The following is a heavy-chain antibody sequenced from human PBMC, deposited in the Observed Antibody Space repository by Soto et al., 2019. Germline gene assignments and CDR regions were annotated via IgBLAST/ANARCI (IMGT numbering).Heavy chain of an antibody. CDR1: GYTFTSYY. V-gene: IGHV1-46*01. Sequence: ASVKVSCKASGYTFTSYYMHWVRQAPGQGLEWMGIINPSGGSTSYAQKFQGRVTMTRDTSTSTVYMELSSLRSEDTAVYYCARESMVRGVNFIYGMDVWGQGTTVTVSS. J-gene: IGHJ6*02. D-gene: IGHD3-10*01. CDR2: INPSGGST. CDR3: ARESMVRGVNFIYGMDV.